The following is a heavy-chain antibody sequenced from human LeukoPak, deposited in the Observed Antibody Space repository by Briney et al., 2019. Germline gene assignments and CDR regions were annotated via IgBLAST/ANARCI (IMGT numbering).Heavy chain of an antibody. V-gene: IGHV4-34*01. CDR1: GVSFSGYY. Sequence: SETLSLTCAVYGVSFSGYYWSWIRQPPGKGLEWIGEINHSGSTNYNPSLKSRVTISVDTSKNQFSLKLSSVTAADTAVYYCARGKGYDFWSGYYTLFDYWGQGTLVTVSS. CDR2: INHSGST. J-gene: IGHJ4*02. CDR3: ARGKGYDFWSGYYTLFDY. D-gene: IGHD3-3*01.